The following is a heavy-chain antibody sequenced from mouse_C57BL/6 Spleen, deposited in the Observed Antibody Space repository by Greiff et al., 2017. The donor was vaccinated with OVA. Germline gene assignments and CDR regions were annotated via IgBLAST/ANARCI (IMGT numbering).Heavy chain of an antibody. D-gene: IGHD4-1*01. V-gene: IGHV1-80*01. CDR1: GYAFGSYW. J-gene: IGHJ3*01. CDR2: INPGDGDT. CDR3: ARGTGFAY. Sequence: VQLQQSGAELVKPGASVKLSCKASGYAFGSYWMNWVKQRPGEGLEWIGQINPGDGDTNYNGNFKDKVTLTADKSSSTAYMQLSSLTSEDSAVDFCARGTGFAYWGQGTLVTVSA.